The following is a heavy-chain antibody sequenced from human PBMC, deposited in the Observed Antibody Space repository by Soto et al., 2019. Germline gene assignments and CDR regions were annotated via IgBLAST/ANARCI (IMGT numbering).Heavy chain of an antibody. V-gene: IGHV3-30-3*01. D-gene: IGHD3-3*01. CDR3: AXXVYXXXWXXXXXXPXXFXD. CDR2: ISDDGSNT. J-gene: IGHJ4*02. CDR1: GFTFSRHT. Sequence: QVQLVESGGGVVQPGRSLRLSCAASGFTFSRHTMHWVRQAPGKGLEWVAAISDDGSNTYYADSVKGRFTISRDNSKNTLYLQMNSLSSXXTXXXHCAXXVYXXXWXXXXXXPXXFXDWGQGTLVTVSS.